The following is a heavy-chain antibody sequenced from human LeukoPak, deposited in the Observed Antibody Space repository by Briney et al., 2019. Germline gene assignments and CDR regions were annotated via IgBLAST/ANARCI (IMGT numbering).Heavy chain of an antibody. CDR1: GYSLSELS. V-gene: IGHV1-24*01. J-gene: IGHJ5*01. Sequence: ASVRVSCKVSGYSLSELSTHWVRQAPGQGLEWMGGFDPGDDETIYAQKFQGRVTMTEDTSTDTAYLELSSLRSEDTAVYFCATEKDLLLDSWGQGTPVTVSS. CDR2: FDPGDDET. CDR3: ATEKDLLLDS. D-gene: IGHD1-26*01.